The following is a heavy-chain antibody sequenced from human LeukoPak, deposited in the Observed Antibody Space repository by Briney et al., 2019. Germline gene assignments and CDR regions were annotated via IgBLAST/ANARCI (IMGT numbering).Heavy chain of an antibody. V-gene: IGHV4-61*08. CDR3: ARDYYDSSGYYHNNYYFDY. D-gene: IGHD3-22*01. CDR1: GGSISSGDYY. Sequence: PSQTLSLTCTVSGGSISSGDYYWSWIRQPPGKGLEWIGYIYYSGSTNYNPSLKSRVTISVDTSKNQFSLKLSSVTAADTAVYYCARDYYDSSGYYHNNYYFDYWGQGTLVTVSS. J-gene: IGHJ4*02. CDR2: IYYSGST.